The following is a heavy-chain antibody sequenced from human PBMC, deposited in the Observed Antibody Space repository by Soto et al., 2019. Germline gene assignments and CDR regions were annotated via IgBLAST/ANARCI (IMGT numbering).Heavy chain of an antibody. CDR1: GFTFSSYG. V-gene: IGHV3-33*01. J-gene: IGHJ4*02. CDR3: ARDALLGYSSSSLIDY. Sequence: QVQLVESGGGVVQPGRSLRLSCAASGFTFSSYGMHWVRQAPGKGLEWVAVIWYDGSNKYYADSVKGRFTISRDNSKNTLYLQMNSLRAEDTAVYYCARDALLGYSSSSLIDYWGQGTLVTVSS. D-gene: IGHD6-6*01. CDR2: IWYDGSNK.